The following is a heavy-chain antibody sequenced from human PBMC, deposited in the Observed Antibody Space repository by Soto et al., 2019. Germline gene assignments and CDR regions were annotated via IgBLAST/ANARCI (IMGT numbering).Heavy chain of an antibody. CDR1: GFTFSSYA. CDR3: ARDSMVRTKNAFDI. CDR2: ISGSGGST. V-gene: IGHV3-23*01. D-gene: IGHD3-10*01. J-gene: IGHJ3*02. Sequence: GRSLRLSCAASGFTFSSYAMSWVRQAPGKGLEWVSAISGSGGSTYYADSVKGRFTISRDNSKNTLYLQMNSLRAEDTAVYYCARDSMVRTKNAFDIWGQGTMVTVSS.